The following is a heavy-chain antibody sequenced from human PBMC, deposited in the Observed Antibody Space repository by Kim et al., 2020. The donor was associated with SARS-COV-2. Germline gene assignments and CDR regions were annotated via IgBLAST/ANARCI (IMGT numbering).Heavy chain of an antibody. CDR2: IYYSGST. CDR1: GGSISSSSYY. J-gene: IGHJ4*02. CDR3: ARHERWYDILTGKPRGYFDY. V-gene: IGHV4-39*01. D-gene: IGHD3-9*01. Sequence: SETLSLTCTVSGGSISSSSYYWGWIRQPPGKGLEWIGSIYYSGSTYYNPSLKSRVTISVDTSKNQFSLKLSSVTAADTAVYYCARHERWYDILTGKPRGYFDYWGQGTLVTVSS.